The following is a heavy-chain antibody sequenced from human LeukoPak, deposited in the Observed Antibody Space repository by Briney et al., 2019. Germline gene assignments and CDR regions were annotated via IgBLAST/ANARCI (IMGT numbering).Heavy chain of an antibody. V-gene: IGHV3-23*01. D-gene: IGHD2-2*01. CDR2: ISGSGGST. CDR3: AKDYRVVVPAGDAFDI. CDR1: GFTFSSYA. J-gene: IGHJ3*02. Sequence: GGSLRLSCAASGFTFSSYAMSWVRQAPGKGLEWVSAISGSGGSTYYADSVKGRFTISRDNSKNTLYLQVNSLRAEDTAVYYCAKDYRVVVPAGDAFDIWGQGTMVTVSS.